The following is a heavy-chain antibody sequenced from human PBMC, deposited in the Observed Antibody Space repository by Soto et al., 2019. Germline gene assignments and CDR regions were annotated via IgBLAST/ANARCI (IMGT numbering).Heavy chain of an antibody. D-gene: IGHD2-21*02. CDR3: GRVGGGYCGGDCYPAYYYGMEV. J-gene: IGHJ6*01. CDR1: GGTFSSYA. Sequence: QVQLVQSGAEVKKPGSSVKVSCKASGGTFSSYAISWVRQAPGQGLEWMGGIIPIFGTANYAQKFQGRVTITADKSTSTAYMEVSRLRSGDTAVDYCGRVGGGYCGGDCYPAYYYGMEVW. CDR2: IIPIFGTA. V-gene: IGHV1-69*06.